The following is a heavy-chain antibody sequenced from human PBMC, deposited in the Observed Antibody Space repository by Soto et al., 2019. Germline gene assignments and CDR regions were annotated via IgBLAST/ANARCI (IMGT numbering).Heavy chain of an antibody. J-gene: IGHJ4*02. D-gene: IGHD1-26*01. CDR1: GYTFTGHH. CDR2: IGPESGAT. V-gene: IGHV1-2*02. CDR3: GRVRSGQIVVFY. Sequence: ASVKVSCKASGYTFTGHHIHWVRQAPEQGPEWMGEIGPESGATRYAEKFQGRVTMTLDTSITTVYMELKNLSPDDTAVYYCGRVRSGQIVVFYWGQGTPVTVS.